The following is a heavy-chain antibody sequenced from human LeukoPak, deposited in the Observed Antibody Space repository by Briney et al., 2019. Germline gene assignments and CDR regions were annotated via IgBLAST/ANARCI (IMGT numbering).Heavy chain of an antibody. Sequence: ASVKVSCKASGYTFTSYYMHWVRQAPGQGLEWMGIINPSGGSTSYAQKFQGRVTMTRDMSTSTVYMELSSLRAEDTAVYYCAKSRSGYALFDYWGQGTLVTVSS. CDR2: INPSGGST. J-gene: IGHJ4*02. CDR3: AKSRSGYALFDY. D-gene: IGHD5-12*01. V-gene: IGHV1-46*01. CDR1: GYTFTSYY.